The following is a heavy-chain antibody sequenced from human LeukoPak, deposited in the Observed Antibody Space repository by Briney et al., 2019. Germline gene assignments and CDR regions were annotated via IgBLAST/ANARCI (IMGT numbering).Heavy chain of an antibody. CDR3: ARDNDLDY. D-gene: IGHD2-8*01. CDR1: GYTFTVYY. V-gene: IGHV1-46*01. CDR2: IYPGGGST. J-gene: IGHJ4*02. Sequence: GASVKVSCKPSGYTFTVYYIHWVRQAPRQGLEWMGIIYPGGGSTNSAQKFQGRVTMTRDMSTSTVYMELSSLRSEDTAVYYCARDNDLDYWGQGTLVTVSS.